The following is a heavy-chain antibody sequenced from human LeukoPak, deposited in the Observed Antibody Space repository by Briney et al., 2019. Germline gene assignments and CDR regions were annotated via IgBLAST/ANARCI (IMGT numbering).Heavy chain of an antibody. V-gene: IGHV3-30-3*01. CDR2: ISTDGIIK. CDR3: ARDLFPSGSNYGLDV. Sequence: VGSLRLSCAASGFTFSRHSMHWVRQALGKGLEWVAVISTDGIIKVYVDSVKGQFTISRDNSKNTLYLQMNGLTPEDTAVYYCARDLFPSGSNYGLDVWGQGTTVTVSS. D-gene: IGHD3-10*01. CDR1: GFTFSRHS. J-gene: IGHJ6*02.